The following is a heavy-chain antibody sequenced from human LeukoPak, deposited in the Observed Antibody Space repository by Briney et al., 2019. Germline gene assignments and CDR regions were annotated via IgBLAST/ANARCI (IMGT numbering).Heavy chain of an antibody. J-gene: IGHJ4*02. Sequence: PGGSLRLSCTASGFTFDNYAMGWVRQAPGTGLEWVGFIRSKPYGGTTECAASVKGRFTISRDDSKSIAYLQMNGLKTEDTALYYFTRDVGLGELFFIPDNWGQGTLVTVSS. CDR2: IRSKPYGGTT. CDR1: GFTFDNYA. CDR3: TRDVGLGELFFIPDN. V-gene: IGHV3-49*04. D-gene: IGHD2-21*01.